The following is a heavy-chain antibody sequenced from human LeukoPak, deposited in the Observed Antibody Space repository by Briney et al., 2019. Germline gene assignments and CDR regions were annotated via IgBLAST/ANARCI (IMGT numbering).Heavy chain of an antibody. J-gene: IGHJ3*02. D-gene: IGHD3-10*01. V-gene: IGHV3-11*01. CDR1: GFTFSDYY. CDR2: ISSSGSTI. CDR3: ARVGLLWFGELLNNAFDI. Sequence: GGSLRLSCAASGFTFSDYYMSWIRQAPGKGLEWVSYISSSGSTIHYADSVKGRFTISRDNAKNSLYLQMNSLRAEDTAVYYCARVGLLWFGELLNNAFDIWGQGTMVTVSS.